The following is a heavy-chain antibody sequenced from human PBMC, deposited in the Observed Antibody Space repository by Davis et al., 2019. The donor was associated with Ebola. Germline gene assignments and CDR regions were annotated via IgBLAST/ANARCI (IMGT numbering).Heavy chain of an antibody. D-gene: IGHD1-26*01. CDR2: ISGSGGIT. CDR1: GFIFSNYA. Sequence: PGGSLRLSCTASGFIFSNYAMSWVRQSPGKGLEWVSSISGSGGITYYPDSVTGRFTISRDNSAKTLYLQMHSLGAEDTAIYYCAKGLYGGSFGCYFDFWGQGTLVTVSS. CDR3: AKGLYGGSFGCYFDF. J-gene: IGHJ4*02. V-gene: IGHV3-23*01.